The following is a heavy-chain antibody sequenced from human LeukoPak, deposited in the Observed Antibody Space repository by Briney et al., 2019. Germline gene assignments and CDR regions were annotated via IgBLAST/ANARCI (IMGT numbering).Heavy chain of an antibody. CDR1: GASISSGTYY. J-gene: IGHJ4*02. Sequence: SETLSLTCTVSGASISSGTYYWSWIRQLPGKGLEWIGCIFSSGSTYQNPSLKSRVTISVDASENQFSLRLNSVTAADTAVYYCARDYYVRNPGYYFDYWGQGILLTASS. D-gene: IGHD4-23*01. CDR3: ARDYYVRNPGYYFDY. V-gene: IGHV4-31*03. CDR2: IFSSGST.